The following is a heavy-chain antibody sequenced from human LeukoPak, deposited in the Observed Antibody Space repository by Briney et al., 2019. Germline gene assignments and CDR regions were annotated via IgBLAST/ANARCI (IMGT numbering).Heavy chain of an antibody. CDR3: ARRAATERGHSYGLDY. V-gene: IGHV3-21*01. J-gene: IGHJ4*02. D-gene: IGHD5-18*01. CDR1: GFTFSSYH. Sequence: PGGSLRLSCEVSGFTFSSYHMNWVRQAPGKGLEWVPSISSSSRYIYYADSMTGRFTISRDNAKNSLYLQMHSLRAEDTAMYYCARRAATERGHSYGLDYWGQGTLVTVSS. CDR2: ISSSSRYI.